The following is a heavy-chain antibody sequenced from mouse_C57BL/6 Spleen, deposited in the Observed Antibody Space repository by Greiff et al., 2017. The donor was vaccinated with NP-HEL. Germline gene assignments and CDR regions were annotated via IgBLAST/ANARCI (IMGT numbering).Heavy chain of an antibody. V-gene: IGHV5-4*03. J-gene: IGHJ1*03. Sequence: EVKLMESGGGLVKPGGSLKLSCAASGFTFSSYAMSWVRQTPEKRLEWVATISDGGSYTYYPDNVKGRFTISRDNAKNNLYLQMSHLKSEDTAMYYCARGTTVVAPRYFDVWGTGTTGTVSS. D-gene: IGHD1-1*01. CDR3: ARGTTVVAPRYFDV. CDR1: GFTFSSYA. CDR2: ISDGGSYT.